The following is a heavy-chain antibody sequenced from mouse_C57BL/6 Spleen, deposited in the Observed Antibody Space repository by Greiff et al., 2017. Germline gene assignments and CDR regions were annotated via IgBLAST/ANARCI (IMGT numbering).Heavy chain of an antibody. J-gene: IGHJ2*01. V-gene: IGHV1-82*01. CDR1: GYAFSSSW. D-gene: IGHD6-1*01. CDR3: ARDSLSSLDY. Sequence: QVQLQQSGPELVKPGASVKISCKASGYAFSSSWMNWVKQRPGKGLEWIGRIYPGDGDTNYNGKFKGKATLTADKSSSTAYMQLSNLPSEDSAVYFCARDSLSSLDYWGQGTTLTVSS. CDR2: IYPGDGDT.